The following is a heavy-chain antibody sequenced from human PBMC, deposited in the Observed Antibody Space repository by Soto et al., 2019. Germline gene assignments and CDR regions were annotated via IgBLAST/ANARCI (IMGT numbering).Heavy chain of an antibody. V-gene: IGHV4-34*02. CDR2: INHSGST. D-gene: IGHD5-12*01. Sequence: QVQLEQWGAGLLKPSETLSLTCAVYGGSFSGYYWSWIRQPPGKGLEWIGEINHSGSTNYNPSLKSRVTISVDTSKDQFSLNLYSVTAADTAVYYCARGLWLRQSFDYWGNGTLVTVSS. J-gene: IGHJ4*01. CDR3: ARGLWLRQSFDY. CDR1: GGSFSGYY.